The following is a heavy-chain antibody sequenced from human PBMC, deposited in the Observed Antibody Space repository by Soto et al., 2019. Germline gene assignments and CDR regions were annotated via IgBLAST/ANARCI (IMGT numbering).Heavy chain of an antibody. CDR2: ISWNSGSI. Sequence: EVQLVESGGGLVQPGRSLRLSCAASGFTFDDYDMHWVRQAPGKGLEWVSGISWNSGSIGYAESVKGRFTISRDNAKNSLYQQMNSRRAEDTALYYGAKGRKDAPAAIMGAFDLWGQGKLVTVSS. CDR3: AKGRKDAPAAIMGAFDL. CDR1: GFTFDDYD. J-gene: IGHJ3*01. V-gene: IGHV3-9*01. D-gene: IGHD2-2*02.